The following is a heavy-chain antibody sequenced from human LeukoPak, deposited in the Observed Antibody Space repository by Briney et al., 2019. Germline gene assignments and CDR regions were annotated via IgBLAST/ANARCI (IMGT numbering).Heavy chain of an antibody. CDR1: GFTFSSYA. J-gene: IGHJ4*02. V-gene: IGHV3-23*01. Sequence: PGGSLRLSCAASGFTFSSYAMSCVRQAPGKGLEWVSCISGSGGSTYYADSVKGRFTISRDNSKKTLYLQMNSLTAEDTEVSYCAQDSCSSGSCYEDYWGQGTLVTVSP. CDR2: ISGSGGST. CDR3: AQDSCSSGSCYEDY. D-gene: IGHD2-15*01.